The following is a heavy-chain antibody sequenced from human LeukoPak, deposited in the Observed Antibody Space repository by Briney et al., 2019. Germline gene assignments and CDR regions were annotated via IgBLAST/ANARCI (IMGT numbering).Heavy chain of an antibody. D-gene: IGHD3-22*01. CDR1: GYTFTGYY. Sequence: GASVKVSCKASGYTFTGYYMHWVRQAPGQGLEWMGRINPNSGGTNYAQKFQGRVTMTRDTSISTAYMELSRLRSDDTAVYYCARLDDYYDSSGYPNVVDYWGQGTLATVSS. CDR2: INPNSGGT. CDR3: ARLDDYYDSSGYPNVVDY. V-gene: IGHV1-2*06. J-gene: IGHJ4*02.